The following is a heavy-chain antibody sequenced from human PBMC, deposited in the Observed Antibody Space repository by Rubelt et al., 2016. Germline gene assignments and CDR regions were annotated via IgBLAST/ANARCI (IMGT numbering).Heavy chain of an antibody. V-gene: IGHV4-38-2*02. CDR3: ARHTSDDASAAPDH. CDR2: IYYGGPT. D-gene: IGHD6-25*01. Sequence: QVQLQESGPGLVKSSETLSLTCTVSGYSITSAYYWGWIRQPPGKGLEWIGLIYYGGPTYYNPSLKSRVTISQDTSKNQLRRRLHFGTAADTAVYYCARHTSDDASAAPDHWGQGTLVTVSS. J-gene: IGHJ4*02. CDR1: GYSITSAYY.